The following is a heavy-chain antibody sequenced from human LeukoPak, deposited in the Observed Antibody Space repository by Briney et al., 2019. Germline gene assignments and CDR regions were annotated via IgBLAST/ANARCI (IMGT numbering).Heavy chain of an antibody. V-gene: IGHV4-59*01. CDR3: ARTKYYYDSSGYPPPFDY. CDR1: GGSISNYY. Sequence: SETLCLTCTVSGGSISNYYWSWIRQPPGKGLEWIGYIYYIGSTNYIPSLKSRVTISVDTSKNQFSLKLSSVTAADTAVYSCARTKYYYDSSGYPPPFDYWGQGTLVTVSS. D-gene: IGHD3-22*01. J-gene: IGHJ4*02. CDR2: IYYIGST.